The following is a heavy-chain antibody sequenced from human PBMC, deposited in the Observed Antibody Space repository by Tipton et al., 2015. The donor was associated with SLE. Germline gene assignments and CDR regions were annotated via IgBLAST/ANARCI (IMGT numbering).Heavy chain of an antibody. CDR3: ASPTYYSGSGTYYTEYFHH. V-gene: IGHV3-30*02. J-gene: IGHJ1*01. Sequence: GSLRLSCAASGFTFSSYDMDWVRPTPGKGLEGVAFIRYDGGSEYYADSVKGRFTIGRDKSKNTLYLQMNSLRAEDTAVYFCASPTYYSGSGTYYTEYFHHWGQGTLVTVSS. CDR1: GFTFSSYD. D-gene: IGHD3-10*01. CDR2: IRYDGGSE.